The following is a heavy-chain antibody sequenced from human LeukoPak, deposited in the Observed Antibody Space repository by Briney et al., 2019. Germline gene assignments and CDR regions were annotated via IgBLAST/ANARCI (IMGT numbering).Heavy chain of an antibody. CDR2: INPGGST. V-gene: IGHV4-34*01. CDR1: GGSFSEDY. D-gene: IGHD5-24*01. CDR3: ARVHGHNLGTLDY. Sequence: NTSETLSLTCTVYGGSFSEDYWSWVRQPPGEGLQWIGEINPGGSTNKNPSLQSRLIMSVDTSKNQFSLNLTSVTAADTAVYYCARVHGHNLGTLDYWGQGILVTVTS. J-gene: IGHJ4*02.